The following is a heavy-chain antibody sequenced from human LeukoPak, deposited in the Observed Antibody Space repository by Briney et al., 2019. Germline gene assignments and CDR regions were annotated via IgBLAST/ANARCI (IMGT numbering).Heavy chain of an antibody. CDR2: INHSGST. Sequence: SETLSLTCAVYGGPFSGYYWSWLRQPPGKGLEWIGEINHSGSTNYNPSLKSRVTISVDTSKNQFSLKLSSVTAADTAVYYCARSRLRGFDPWGQGTLVTVSS. D-gene: IGHD3-22*01. J-gene: IGHJ5*02. CDR1: GGPFSGYY. CDR3: ARSRLRGFDP. V-gene: IGHV4-34*01.